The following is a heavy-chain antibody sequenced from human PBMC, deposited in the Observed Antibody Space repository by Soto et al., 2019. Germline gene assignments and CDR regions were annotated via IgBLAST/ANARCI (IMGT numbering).Heavy chain of an antibody. J-gene: IGHJ4*02. Sequence: PGGSLRLSCAASGFTFSSYWMHWVRQAPGKGLVWVSRINPDGSSTGYAASVKGRFTIFRDNAKNTLYLQMNSLRAEDTAVYYCATPGHRDGYNFDSWGRGTLVTVSS. CDR2: INPDGSST. CDR3: ATPGHRDGYNFDS. V-gene: IGHV3-74*01. CDR1: GFTFSSYW. D-gene: IGHD5-12*01.